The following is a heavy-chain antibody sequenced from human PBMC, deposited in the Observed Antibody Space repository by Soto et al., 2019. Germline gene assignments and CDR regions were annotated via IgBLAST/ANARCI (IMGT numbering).Heavy chain of an antibody. D-gene: IGHD3-10*01. J-gene: IGHJ4*02. Sequence: QVQLQQWGAGLLKPSETLSLTCAVYGGSFSGYYWSWIRQPPGKGLEGIGEINHSGSTNYNPSLKSRVTISVDTSKNQVSRKLSSVTAADTAVYYGARGRVVRGVTYFDYWGQGTLVTVSS. CDR3: ARGRVVRGVTYFDY. CDR1: GGSFSGYY. V-gene: IGHV4-34*01. CDR2: INHSGST.